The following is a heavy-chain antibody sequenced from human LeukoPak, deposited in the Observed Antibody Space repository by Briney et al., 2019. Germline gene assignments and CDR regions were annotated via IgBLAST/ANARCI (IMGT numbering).Heavy chain of an antibody. CDR3: AIPAGAAAGYDY. CDR1: GYTFTGYY. CDR2: INPNSGGT. J-gene: IGHJ4*02. D-gene: IGHD6-13*01. V-gene: IGHV1-2*02. Sequence: ASVKVSCKASGYTFTGYYMHWVRQAPGQGLEWMGWINPNSGGTNYAQKFQGRVTMTRDTSISTAYMELSRLRSGDTAVYYCAIPAGAAAGYDYWGQGTLVTVSS.